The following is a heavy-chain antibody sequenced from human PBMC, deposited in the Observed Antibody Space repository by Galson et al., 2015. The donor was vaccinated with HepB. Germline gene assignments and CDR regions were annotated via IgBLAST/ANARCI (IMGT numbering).Heavy chain of an antibody. CDR3: ARGANGIPDAFDI. J-gene: IGHJ3*02. V-gene: IGHV3-7*03. CDR1: GFTFSSYW. Sequence: SLRLSCAASGFTFSSYWMSWVRQAPGKGLEWVANIKQDGSEKYYVDSVKGRFTISRDNAKNSLYLQMNSLRAEDTAVYYCARGANGIPDAFDIWGQGTMVTVSS. CDR2: IKQDGSEK. D-gene: IGHD5-18*01.